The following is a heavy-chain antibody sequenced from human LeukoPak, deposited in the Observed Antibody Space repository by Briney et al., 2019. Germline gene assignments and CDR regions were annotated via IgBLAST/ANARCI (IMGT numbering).Heavy chain of an antibody. J-gene: IGHJ6*02. Sequence: SETLSLTCTVSGGSISSSSYYWGWIRQPPGKGLEWIGSIYYSGCTYYNPSLKSRVTISVDTSKNQFSLKLSSVTAADTAVYYCARLGAIRYYYYGMDVWGQGTTVTVSS. CDR3: ARLGAIRYYYYGMDV. CDR1: GGSISSSSYY. D-gene: IGHD1-26*01. V-gene: IGHV4-39*01. CDR2: IYYSGCT.